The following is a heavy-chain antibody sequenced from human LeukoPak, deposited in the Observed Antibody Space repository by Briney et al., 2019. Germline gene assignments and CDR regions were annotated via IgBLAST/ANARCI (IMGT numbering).Heavy chain of an antibody. V-gene: IGHV4-59*01. J-gene: IGHJ4*02. CDR2: IYYSGSA. CDR3: ARGLGGGNTFDY. Sequence: SETLSLTCTVSGGSISSYYWSWIRQPPGKGLEWIGYIYYSGSANYNPSLKSRVTISVDTSKNQFSLKLTSVTAADTAVYYCARGLGGGNTFDYWGQGTLVTVSS. D-gene: IGHD4-23*01. CDR1: GGSISSYY.